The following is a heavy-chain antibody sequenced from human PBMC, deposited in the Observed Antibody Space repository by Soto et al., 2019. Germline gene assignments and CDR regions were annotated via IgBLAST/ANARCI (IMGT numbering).Heavy chain of an antibody. D-gene: IGHD3-3*01. J-gene: IGHJ6*02. Sequence: LSLTCAVSGGSISSSNWWSWVRQPPGKGLEWIGEIYHSGSTNYNPSLKSRVTISVDKSKNQFSLKLSSVTAADTAVYYCAREKLVLRFLEWLQYGMDVWGQGTTVTVSS. V-gene: IGHV4-4*02. CDR1: GGSISSSNW. CDR2: IYHSGST. CDR3: AREKLVLRFLEWLQYGMDV.